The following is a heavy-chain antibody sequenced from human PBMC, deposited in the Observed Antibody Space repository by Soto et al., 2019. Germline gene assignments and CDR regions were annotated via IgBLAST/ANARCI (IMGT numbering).Heavy chain of an antibody. J-gene: IGHJ6*02. CDR2: ISAYNGNT. CDR3: ARGQYCTNGVCPYYYYGMDV. V-gene: IGHV1-18*01. D-gene: IGHD2-8*01. CDR1: GYTFTSYG. Sequence: ASVKVSCKASGYTFTSYGISWVRQAPGQGLEWMGWISAYNGNTNYAQKLQGRVIMTTDTSTSTAYMELRSLRSDDTAVYYCARGQYCTNGVCPYYYYGMDVWGQGTTVTVSS.